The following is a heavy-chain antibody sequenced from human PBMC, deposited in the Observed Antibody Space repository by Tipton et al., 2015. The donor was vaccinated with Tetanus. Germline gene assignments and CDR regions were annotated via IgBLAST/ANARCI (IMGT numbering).Heavy chain of an antibody. CDR2: INGRGSTT. Sequence: SLRLSCEASGFTFSNYAMAWVRQAPGKGLEWVSFINGRGSTTNYEDSVRGRFTISRDNSKNTLYLQMNSLRAEDTAIYYCAISDVAVADTNWGQGTLVTVSS. CDR3: AISDVAVADTN. CDR1: GFTFSNYA. J-gene: IGHJ4*02. D-gene: IGHD6-19*01. V-gene: IGHV3-23*01.